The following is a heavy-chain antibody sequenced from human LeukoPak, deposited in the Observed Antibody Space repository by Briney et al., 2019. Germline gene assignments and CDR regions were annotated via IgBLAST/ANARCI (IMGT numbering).Heavy chain of an antibody. V-gene: IGHV3-21*01. CDR2: TSSRSTYI. Sequence: GGSLRLSCAASGFAFNNYSMNWVRQAPGMGLEWVSSTSSRSTYIFYADSVKGRFTISRDNAKNSLYLQMNSLRAEDTAVYYCARFDCSSTSCPYNWFDPWGQGTLVTVSS. CDR3: ARFDCSSTSCPYNWFDP. J-gene: IGHJ5*02. D-gene: IGHD2-2*01. CDR1: GFAFNNYS.